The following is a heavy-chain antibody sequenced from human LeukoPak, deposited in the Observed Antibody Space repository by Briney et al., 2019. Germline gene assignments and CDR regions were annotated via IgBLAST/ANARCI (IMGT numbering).Heavy chain of an antibody. D-gene: IGHD1-26*01. CDR2: IYHSGST. CDR3: ARISGSYYIDY. CDR1: GYSISSGYY. V-gene: IGHV4-38-2*01. Sequence: SETLSLTCAVSGYSISSGYYWGCSRQPPGKGLEWIGSIYHSGSTYYNPSLKSRVTISVDTSKNHFSLKLCSGHAADTVVYYCARISGSYYIDYWGERTLVTVSS. J-gene: IGHJ4*02.